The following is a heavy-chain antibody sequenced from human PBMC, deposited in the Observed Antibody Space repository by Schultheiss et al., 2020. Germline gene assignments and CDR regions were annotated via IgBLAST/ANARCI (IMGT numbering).Heavy chain of an antibody. CDR1: GFTFSSYA. CDR2: IYYSGST. V-gene: IGHV4-39*01. Sequence: GSLRLSCAASGFTFSSYAMSWVRQAPGKGLEWIGSIYYSGSTYYNPSLKSRVTISVDTSKNQFSLKLSSVTAADTAVYYCARHAPRMTTVTTYWFDPWGQGTLVTVSS. CDR3: ARHAPRMTTVTTYWFDP. D-gene: IGHD4-17*01. J-gene: IGHJ5*02.